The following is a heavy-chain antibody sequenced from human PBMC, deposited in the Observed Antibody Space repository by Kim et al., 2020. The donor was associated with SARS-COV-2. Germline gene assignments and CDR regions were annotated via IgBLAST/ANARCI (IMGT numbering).Heavy chain of an antibody. D-gene: IGHD3-10*01. Sequence: ASVKVSCKASGYTFTGYYIHWVRQAPGRGLQWMGWINPNSGGKKYSQEFQGRVTMTRDTSLSTAYMELGGLRSDDTAVYYCPWLGSYYSYGMDVWGQGTTVTVSS. CDR1: GYTFTGYY. CDR3: PWLGSYYSYGMDV. J-gene: IGHJ6*02. V-gene: IGHV1-2*02. CDR2: INPNSGGK.